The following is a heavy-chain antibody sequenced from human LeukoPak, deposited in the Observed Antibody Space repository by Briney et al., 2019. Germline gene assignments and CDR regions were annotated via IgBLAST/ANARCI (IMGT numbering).Heavy chain of an antibody. CDR2: ISSSSSTI. D-gene: IGHD3-22*01. J-gene: IGHJ3*02. Sequence: PGGSLRLSCAASGFTFSSYSMNWVRQAPGKGLEWVSYISSSSSTIYYADFVKGRFTISRDNAKNSLYLQMNSLRAEDTAVYYCARGSYYDSSGPGSYAFDIWGQGTMVTVSS. V-gene: IGHV3-48*01. CDR3: ARGSYYDSSGPGSYAFDI. CDR1: GFTFSSYS.